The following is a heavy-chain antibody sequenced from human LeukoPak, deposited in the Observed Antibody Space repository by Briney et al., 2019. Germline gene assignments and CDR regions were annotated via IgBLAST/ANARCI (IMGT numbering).Heavy chain of an antibody. J-gene: IGHJ4*02. CDR1: GDSVSSNSAA. Sequence: SQTLSLTCAISGDSVSSNSAAWNWIRQSPSRGLEWLGRTYYRSKWYNDYAVSVKSRITINPDTSKNQFSLQLSSVTAADTAVYYCARFLTGSSWYPSYSDYWGQGTLVTVSS. V-gene: IGHV6-1*01. CDR2: TYYRSKWYN. D-gene: IGHD6-13*01. CDR3: ARFLTGSSWYPSYSDY.